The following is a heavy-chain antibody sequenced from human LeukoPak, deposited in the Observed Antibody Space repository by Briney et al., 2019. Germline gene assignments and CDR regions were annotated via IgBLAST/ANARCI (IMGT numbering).Heavy chain of an antibody. J-gene: IGHJ4*02. Sequence: GGSLRPSCAASGFTFDDYAMHWVRQAPGKGLEWVSGISWNSGSIGYADSVKGRFTISRDNAKNSLYLQMNSLRAEDMALYYCAKASFRYSSSWYYFDYWGQGTLVTVSS. CDR3: AKASFRYSSSWYYFDY. D-gene: IGHD6-13*01. CDR1: GFTFDDYA. CDR2: ISWNSGSI. V-gene: IGHV3-9*03.